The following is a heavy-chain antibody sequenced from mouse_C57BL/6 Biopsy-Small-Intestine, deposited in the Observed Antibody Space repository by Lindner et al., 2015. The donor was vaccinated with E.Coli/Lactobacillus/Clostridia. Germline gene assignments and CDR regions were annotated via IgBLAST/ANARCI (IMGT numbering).Heavy chain of an antibody. CDR1: GYAFSGSW. V-gene: IGHV1-82*01. J-gene: IGHJ3*01. Sequence: VQLQESGPELVKPGASVKISCKASGYAFSGSWMNWVKQRPGKGLEWIGRIYPGDGDTNYNGKFKGKATLTADKSSSTAYMQLSSLTSEDSAVYFCAREDYDGYYVAAYWGQGTLVTVSA. CDR3: AREDYDGYYVAAY. CDR2: IYPGDGDT. D-gene: IGHD2-3*01.